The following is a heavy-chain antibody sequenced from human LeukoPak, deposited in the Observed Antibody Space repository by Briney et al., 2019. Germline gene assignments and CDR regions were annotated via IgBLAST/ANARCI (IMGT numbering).Heavy chain of an antibody. V-gene: IGHV3-33*06. CDR3: AKEAGRFGGYCSSTSCYAAYNWFDP. D-gene: IGHD2-2*01. Sequence: GGSLRLSCAASGFTFSSYGMHWVRQAPGKGLEWVAVIWYDGSNKYYADSVKGRFTISRDNSKNTLYLQMNSLRAEDTAVYYCAKEAGRFGGYCSSTSCYAAYNWFDPWGQGTLVTVSS. CDR2: IWYDGSNK. J-gene: IGHJ5*02. CDR1: GFTFSSYG.